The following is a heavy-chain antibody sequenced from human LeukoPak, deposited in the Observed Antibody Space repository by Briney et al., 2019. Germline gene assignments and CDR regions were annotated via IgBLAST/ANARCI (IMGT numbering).Heavy chain of an antibody. CDR2: INHSGST. CDR1: GGSFSGYY. CDR3: AREVVGATGNWFDP. V-gene: IGHV4-34*01. D-gene: IGHD1-26*01. Sequence: PSETLSLTCAVYGGSFSGYYWSWIRQPPGKGLEWIGEINHSGSTNYNPSLKSRVTISVDTSKNQFSLKLSSVTAADTALYYCAREVVGATGNWFDPWGQGTLVTVSS. J-gene: IGHJ5*02.